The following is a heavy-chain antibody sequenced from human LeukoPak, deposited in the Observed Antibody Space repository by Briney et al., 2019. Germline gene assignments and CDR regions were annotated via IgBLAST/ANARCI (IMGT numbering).Heavy chain of an antibody. J-gene: IGHJ3*02. D-gene: IGHD3-3*01. CDR3: AREEGITIFGVVMNAFDI. Sequence: ASVKVSCKASGYTFTSYYMHWVRQAPGQGLEWMGIINPSGGSTSYAQKFQGRVTMTRDTSTSTVYMELSSLRSEDTAVYYCAREEGITIFGVVMNAFDIWGQGTMVTVSS. CDR2: INPSGGST. CDR1: GYTFTSYY. V-gene: IGHV1-46*01.